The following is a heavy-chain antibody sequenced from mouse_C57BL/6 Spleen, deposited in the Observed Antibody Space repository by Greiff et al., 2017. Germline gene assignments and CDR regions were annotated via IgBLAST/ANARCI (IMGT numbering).Heavy chain of an antibody. Sequence: EVMLVESGGGLVKPGGSLKLSCAASGFTFSDYGMHWVRQAPEKGLEWVAYISSGSSTIYYADTVKGRFTISRDNAKNTLFLQMTSLRSEDTAMYYCARPVVAEGYAMDYWGQGTSVTVSS. J-gene: IGHJ4*01. CDR3: ARPVVAEGYAMDY. V-gene: IGHV5-17*01. CDR2: ISSGSSTI. D-gene: IGHD1-1*01. CDR1: GFTFSDYG.